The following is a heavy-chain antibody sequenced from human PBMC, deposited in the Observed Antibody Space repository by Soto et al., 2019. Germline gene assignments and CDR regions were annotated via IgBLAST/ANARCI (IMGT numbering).Heavy chain of an antibody. CDR2: TNPGDSDT. J-gene: IGHJ5*01. V-gene: IGHV5-51*01. CDR1: GYAFSRYW. CDR3: SSQVNGNGFDP. Sequence: GESLKISCKASGYAFSRYWIGWVRQLPGKGLEWMGITNPGDSDTRYRPSFQGQVTNSVDKSLSTAYLQWSSLQAPGTAMYYWSSQVNGNGFDPLVQGILVAV. D-gene: IGHD2-8*01.